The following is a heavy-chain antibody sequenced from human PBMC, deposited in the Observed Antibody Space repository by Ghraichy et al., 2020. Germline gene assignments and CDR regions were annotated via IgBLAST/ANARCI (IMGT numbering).Heavy chain of an antibody. CDR3: ARRRELWSVAEGDAFDL. Sequence: SQTLSLTCAVYVGSFSGYYWSWIRQPPGRGLEWIGEINPTGITNNSPSLKSRLTMLVDTSKNQFSLKLKSVTAADTAMYYCARRRELWSVAEGDAFDLWGRGKMVTVSS. CDR2: INPTGIT. CDR1: VGSFSGYY. V-gene: IGHV4-34*01. D-gene: IGHD5-18*01. J-gene: IGHJ3*01.